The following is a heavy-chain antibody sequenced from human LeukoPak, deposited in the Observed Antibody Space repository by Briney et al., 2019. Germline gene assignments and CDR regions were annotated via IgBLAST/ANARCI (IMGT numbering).Heavy chain of an antibody. J-gene: IGHJ4*02. CDR1: GGSISSDNW. V-gene: IGHV4-4*02. CDR3: ATYYDISGYRFDY. D-gene: IGHD3-22*01. CDR2: VLRSGST. Sequence: SETLSLTCAVSGGSISSDNWWSWIRQPPGKGLEWIGEVLRSGSTNYNPSLKSRVTMSIDTSKNQFSLKLNSVTAADTAVYYCATYYDISGYRFDYWGQGTLVTVSS.